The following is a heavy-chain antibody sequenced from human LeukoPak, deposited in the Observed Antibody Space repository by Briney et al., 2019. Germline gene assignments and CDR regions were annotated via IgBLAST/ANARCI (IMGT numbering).Heavy chain of an antibody. J-gene: IGHJ4*02. CDR1: GYTFTSYD. D-gene: IGHD5-18*01. CDR3: ARHGGYSYGVDY. Sequence: ASVKVSCKASGYTFTSYDINWVRQATGQGLEWMGWMNPNSGNTGYAQKFQRRVTITRNTSISTAYMELSSLRSEDTAVYYCARHGGYSYGVDYWGQGTLVTVSS. V-gene: IGHV1-8*03. CDR2: MNPNSGNT.